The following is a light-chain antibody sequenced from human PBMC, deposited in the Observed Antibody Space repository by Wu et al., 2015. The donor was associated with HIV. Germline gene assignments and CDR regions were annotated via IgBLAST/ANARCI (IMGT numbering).Light chain of an antibody. J-gene: IGKJ5*01. CDR3: QQYNNWPPIT. Sequence: EIVMTQPPATLSMSPGERATLSCRASQSISSNLAWYQQKPGQALRLLIYGASTRATGIPARFSGSGSGTEFTLNISSMQSEDFAVYYCQQYNNWPPITFGQGTRLEIK. CDR2: GAS. CDR1: QSISSN. V-gene: IGKV3-15*01.